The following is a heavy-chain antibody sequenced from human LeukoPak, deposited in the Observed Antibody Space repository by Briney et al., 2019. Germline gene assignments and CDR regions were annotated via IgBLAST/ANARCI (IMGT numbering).Heavy chain of an antibody. V-gene: IGHV3-53*01. Sequence: GGSLRLSCAASGFTVSSSYVSWVRQAPGKGLEWVSVIYSGGNTIYADSVKGRFTISRDTSQNMLYLQMNSLRGEDTAVYYCARDQGGYCSRSGCTRSYYFDLWGRGTLVTVSS. CDR3: ARDQGGYCSRSGCTRSYYFDL. J-gene: IGHJ2*01. CDR2: IYSGGNT. D-gene: IGHD2-2*03. CDR1: GFTVSSSY.